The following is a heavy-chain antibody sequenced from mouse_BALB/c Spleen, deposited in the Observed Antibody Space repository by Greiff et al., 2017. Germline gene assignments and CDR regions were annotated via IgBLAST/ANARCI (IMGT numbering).Heavy chain of an antibody. CDR1: GYTFTSYV. Sequence: EVKLMESGPELVKPGASVKMSCKASGYTFTSYVMHWVKQKPGQGLEWIGYINPYNDGTKYNEKFKGKATLTSDKSSSTAYMELSSLTSEDSAVYYCARSGYYGSSYDYWGQGTTLTVSS. CDR3: ARSGYYGSSYDY. J-gene: IGHJ2*01. D-gene: IGHD1-1*01. V-gene: IGHV1-14*01. CDR2: INPYNDGT.